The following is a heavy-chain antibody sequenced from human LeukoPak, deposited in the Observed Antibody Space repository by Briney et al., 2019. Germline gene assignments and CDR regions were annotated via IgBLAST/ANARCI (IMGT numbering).Heavy chain of an antibody. J-gene: IGHJ3*02. CDR1: GLTLSSYW. CDR2: IKEDGSEK. CDR3: ARDWVAGVPFDAFDI. V-gene: IGHV3-7*03. D-gene: IGHD3-10*01. Sequence: PGGSLRLSCAASGLTLSSYWMSWVRQAPGKGLEWVANIKEDGSEKYYVDSVKGRFTISRDNAKNSLYLHMNSLTAEDTAMYYCARDWVAGVPFDAFDIWGQGTMVSVSS.